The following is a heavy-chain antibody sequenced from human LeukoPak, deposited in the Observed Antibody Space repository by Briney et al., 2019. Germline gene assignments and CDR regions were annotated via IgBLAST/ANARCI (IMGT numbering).Heavy chain of an antibody. CDR2: IYDSGST. CDR3: ASSTVPAAIPYFDY. J-gene: IGHJ4*02. V-gene: IGHV4-30-4*08. CDR1: GGSISSGDYY. D-gene: IGHD2-2*02. Sequence: SETLSLTCTVSGGSISSGDYYWSLIRQPPGKGLEWIGYIYDSGSTYYNPSLKSRVTISVDTSKNRFSLKLSSVTAADTAVYYCASSTVPAAIPYFDYWGQGTLVSVSS.